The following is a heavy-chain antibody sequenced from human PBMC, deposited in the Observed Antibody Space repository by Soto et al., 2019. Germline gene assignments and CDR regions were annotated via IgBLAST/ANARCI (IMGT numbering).Heavy chain of an antibody. V-gene: IGHV1-69*02. Sequence: QVQLEQSGAELKKPGSSVKVSCEASGGSFMSYSFTWVRQAPGQGLEWMGRIIPIQNKANYALKFQDRVTITADRSTRTVYMELTSLRPEDTAVYCCAKSLLFVDHAYMDVWGKGTTVTVSS. D-gene: IGHD2-15*01. J-gene: IGHJ6*03. CDR1: GGSFMSYS. CDR3: AKSLLFVDHAYMDV. CDR2: IIPIQNKA.